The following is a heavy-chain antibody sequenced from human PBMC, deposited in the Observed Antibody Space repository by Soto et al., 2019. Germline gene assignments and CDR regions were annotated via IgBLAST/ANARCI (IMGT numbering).Heavy chain of an antibody. CDR3: ARTLRAVAALDTFDF. CDR2: ISSSGFYI. Sequence: EVQLVESGGGLVKPGGSLRLSCAPSGFTFSSYSMNWVRQAPGKGLEWDSSISSSGFYIYYADSVKGRFTISRDNAKSSLYLQMNSLRAEDTAVYYCARTLRAVAALDTFDFWGQGTMVTVSS. V-gene: IGHV3-21*01. J-gene: IGHJ3*01. D-gene: IGHD6-19*01. CDR1: GFTFSSYS.